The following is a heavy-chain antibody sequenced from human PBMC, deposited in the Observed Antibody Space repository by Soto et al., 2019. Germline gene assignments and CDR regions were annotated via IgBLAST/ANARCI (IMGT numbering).Heavy chain of an antibody. Sequence: PSETLSLTCGVSGGCVRTCSYHLSWIRQPPGKGLEWIGFIPNNGSPDYNPSLKSRVVVSIDRSKNQFSLKVNSVTAADTAVYFCARIGWGGDSWGQGTLVTVSS. D-gene: IGHD7-27*01. CDR2: IPNNGSP. CDR3: ARIGWGGDS. J-gene: IGHJ4*02. V-gene: IGHV4-61*01. CDR1: GGCVRTCSYH.